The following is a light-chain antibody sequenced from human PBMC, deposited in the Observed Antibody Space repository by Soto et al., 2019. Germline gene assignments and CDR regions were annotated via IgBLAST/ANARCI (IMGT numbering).Light chain of an antibody. CDR1: SSNVESNS. CDR3: ASWDDSLDGWV. J-gene: IGLJ3*02. V-gene: IGLV1-44*01. CDR2: YNN. Sequence: QSVLTQPPSAAGTPGQRVTISCSGSSSNVESNSVNWYQHLPGTAPKLLIYYNNQRPSGVPDRFSGSKSGASASLAISGLQSEDETDYYCASWDDSLDGWVFGGGTKLTVL.